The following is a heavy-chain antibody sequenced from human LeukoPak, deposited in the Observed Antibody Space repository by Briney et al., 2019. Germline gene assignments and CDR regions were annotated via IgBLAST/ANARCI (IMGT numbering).Heavy chain of an antibody. V-gene: IGHV1-18*01. D-gene: IGHD1-26*01. J-gene: IGHJ4*02. CDR1: GGTFSSYA. Sequence: ASVKVSCKASGGTFSSYAISWVRQAPGQGLEWMGWISAYNGNTNYAQKLQGRVTMTTDTSTSTAYMELRSLRSDDTAVYYCARDPSGIVGATADYWGQGTLVTVSS. CDR2: ISAYNGNT. CDR3: ARDPSGIVGATADY.